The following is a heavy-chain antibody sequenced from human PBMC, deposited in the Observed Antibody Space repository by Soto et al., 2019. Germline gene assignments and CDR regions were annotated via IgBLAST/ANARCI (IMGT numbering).Heavy chain of an antibody. CDR1: GFTFSDSY. CDR2: ITFSGNTV. J-gene: IGHJ6*02. Sequence: GGSLRLSCAASGFTFSDSYMSWIRQAPGKGLEWTSYITFSGNTVYYADSLKGRFTISRDNAKNSLYLQMNRLRAEDTAVYYCARVSWREKYGMDVWGQGTTVTVSS. V-gene: IGHV3-11*01. CDR3: ARVSWREKYGMDV.